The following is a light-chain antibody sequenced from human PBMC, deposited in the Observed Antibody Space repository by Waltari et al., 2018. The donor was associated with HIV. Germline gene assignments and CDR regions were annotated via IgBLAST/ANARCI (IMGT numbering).Light chain of an antibody. CDR3: QQYYSTPRT. CDR1: QSVLNTPNNKYY. V-gene: IGKV4-1*01. Sequence: DIVMTQSPDSLAVSLGERATINCKYSQSVLNTPNNKYYLAWYQQKPGQPPQLLIYWASTRESGVPDRFSGRGSETDFTLTISSLQAEYVAVYYCQQYYSTPRTFGQGTKVEIK. CDR2: WAS. J-gene: IGKJ1*01.